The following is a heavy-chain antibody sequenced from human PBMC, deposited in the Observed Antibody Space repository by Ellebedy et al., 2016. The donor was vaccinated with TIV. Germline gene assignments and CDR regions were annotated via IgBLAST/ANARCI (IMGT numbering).Heavy chain of an antibody. D-gene: IGHD1-26*01. J-gene: IGHJ4*02. V-gene: IGHV1-2*02. CDR2: INPDRGDT. CDR3: ARIMRSLATVPPDY. CDR1: GYSFNHYY. Sequence: AASVKVSCKASGYSFNHYYIHWVRQAPGQGLEWMGWINPDRGDTKYSQKFEGRVTMTSDTSTTTAYMELTRLRSDDTALYYWARIMRSLATVPPDYWGQGTLVTVSS.